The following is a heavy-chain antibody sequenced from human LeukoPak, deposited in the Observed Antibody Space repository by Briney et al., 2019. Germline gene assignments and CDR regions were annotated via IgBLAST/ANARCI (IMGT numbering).Heavy chain of an antibody. CDR1: GASISSTTW. V-gene: IGHV4-4*02. CDR3: ARSQLITMIVEPDAFDI. CDR2: IYQSGTT. D-gene: IGHD3-22*01. Sequence: PSETLSLTCTVSGASISSTTWWSWVRQSPGKRLEWIGEIYQSGTTNYNPSFKSRLTLSIDKSKNRFSLTLTSVTAADTAVYYCARSQLITMIVEPDAFDIWGQGTMVTVSS. J-gene: IGHJ3*02.